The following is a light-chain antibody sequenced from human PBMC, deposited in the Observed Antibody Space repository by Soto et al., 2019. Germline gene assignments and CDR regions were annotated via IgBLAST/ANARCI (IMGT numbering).Light chain of an antibody. Sequence: LTQPHSVSESPGETVTISCTRNSGDISSYYVQWFRQRPGSAPTIVISEDDQRPSGVPDRFSGSIDRSSNSATLTISGLQAEDEADYFCQSYDTYNVIFGGGTKVTVL. J-gene: IGLJ2*01. CDR1: SGDISSYY. V-gene: IGLV6-57*04. CDR3: QSYDTYNVI. CDR2: EDD.